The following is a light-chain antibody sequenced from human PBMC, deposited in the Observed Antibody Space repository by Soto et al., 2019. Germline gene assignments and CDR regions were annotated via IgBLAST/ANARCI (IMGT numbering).Light chain of an antibody. CDR2: DAS. J-gene: IGKJ3*01. V-gene: IGKV3-11*01. CDR1: QSVSSY. Sequence: EIVLTQSPATLSFSPGERATLSCRASQSVSSYLAWYQQKPGQAPRLLIYDASNRATGIPARFSGSGSGTDFTLTISSLEPEDFGVYYCQQRSNWPRTFGPGTKVDIK. CDR3: QQRSNWPRT.